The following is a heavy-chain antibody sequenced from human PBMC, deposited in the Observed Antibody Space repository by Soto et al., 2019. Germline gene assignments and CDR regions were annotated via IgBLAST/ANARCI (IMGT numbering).Heavy chain of an antibody. CDR3: ARSDPLLAYCGGDCYFNWFDP. D-gene: IGHD2-21*02. Sequence: QLQLQESGPGLVKPSETLSLTCTVSGGSISSSSYYWGWIRQPPGKGLEWIGSIYYSGSTYYNPSLKSRVTISVDTSKNQFSLKLSSVTAADTAVYYCARSDPLLAYCGGDCYFNWFDPWGQGTLVTVSS. CDR2: IYYSGST. CDR1: GGSISSSSYY. J-gene: IGHJ5*02. V-gene: IGHV4-39*01.